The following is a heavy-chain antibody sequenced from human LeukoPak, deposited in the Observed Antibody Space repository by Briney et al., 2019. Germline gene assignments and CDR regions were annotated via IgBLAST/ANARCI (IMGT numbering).Heavy chain of an antibody. Sequence: PLETLSLTCTVSGGSISSSSYYWGWIRQPPGKGLEWIGSIYYSGSTYYNPSLKSRVTISVDTSKNQFSLKLSSVTAADTAVYYCAREYYYDSSAPRAFDIWGQGTMVTVSS. V-gene: IGHV4-39*01. CDR3: AREYYYDSSAPRAFDI. D-gene: IGHD3-22*01. CDR2: IYYSGST. CDR1: GGSISSSSYY. J-gene: IGHJ3*02.